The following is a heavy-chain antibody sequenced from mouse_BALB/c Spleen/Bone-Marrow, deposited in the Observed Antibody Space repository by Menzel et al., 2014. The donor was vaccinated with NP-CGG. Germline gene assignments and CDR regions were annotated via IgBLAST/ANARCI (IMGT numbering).Heavy chain of an antibody. J-gene: IGHJ4*01. CDR2: IWSGGST. D-gene: IGHD2-4*01. CDR3: ARKRGYDYDYAMDY. Sequence: VMLVESGPGLVQPSQSLSITCTVSGFSLTSYGVHWVRQSPGKGLEWLGVIWSGGSTAYNAAFISRLSISKDNSKGQVFFKMNSLQANDTAIYYCARKRGYDYDYAMDYWGQGTSVTVSS. CDR1: GFSLTSYG. V-gene: IGHV2-2*02.